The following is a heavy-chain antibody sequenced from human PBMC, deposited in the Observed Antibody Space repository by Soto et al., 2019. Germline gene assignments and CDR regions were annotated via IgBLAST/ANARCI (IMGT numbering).Heavy chain of an antibody. D-gene: IGHD1-26*01. CDR2: MQPSSGRT. V-gene: IGHV1-8*01. Sequence: QVQLVQSGAEVREPGASVKVSCKASGYSFTSLDINWVRQTPGQGLEWMGWMQPSSGRTGYAQKFQGRVTMTRDTSINTAYMELSSLTSDDTAFYYCALGVTAGVDYWGQGTLVTVSS. CDR1: GYSFTSLD. J-gene: IGHJ4*02. CDR3: ALGVTAGVDY.